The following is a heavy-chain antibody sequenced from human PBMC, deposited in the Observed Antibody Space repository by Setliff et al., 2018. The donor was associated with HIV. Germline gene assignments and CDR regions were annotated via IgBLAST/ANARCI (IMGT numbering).Heavy chain of an antibody. D-gene: IGHD3-22*01. CDR3: ARGGADYFDPSGFPH. CDR1: GYTFISYA. V-gene: IGHV1-18*01. J-gene: IGHJ4*02. Sequence: ASVKVSCKASGYTFISYAVYWGRQAPGQGLEWVGWINPNNGNTKYAQNFQGRVSMTTTDTSTTTAYMELRSLTSADSSVYYCARGGADYFDPSGFPHWGQGTLVTVSS. CDR2: INPNNGNT.